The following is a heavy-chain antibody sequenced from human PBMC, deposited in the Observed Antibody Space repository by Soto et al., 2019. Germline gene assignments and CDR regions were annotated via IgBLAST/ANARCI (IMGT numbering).Heavy chain of an antibody. CDR1: GGTFSSYA. J-gene: IGHJ3*02. CDR3: AGGTAVYYCESNTELYYFDS. D-gene: IGHD3-22*01. V-gene: IGHV1-69*10. Sequence: ASVKVSCKASGGTFSSYAISWVRQAPGQGLEWMGGIIPIFDIANYAQKFQGRVTITADKFTSTAYMELSSLRSEDTAVYYCAGGTAVYYCESNTELYYFDSWGQGTMVTVSS. CDR2: IIPIFDIA.